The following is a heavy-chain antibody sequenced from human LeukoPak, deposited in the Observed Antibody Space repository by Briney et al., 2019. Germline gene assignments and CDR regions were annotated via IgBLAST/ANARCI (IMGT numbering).Heavy chain of an antibody. D-gene: IGHD1-1*01. V-gene: IGHV3-13*01. CDR2: IGTAGDT. Sequence: PGGALRLSCAASGFTFSDYDMHGVRQPTGKGLEGVAAIGTAGDTYYTGSVKGRFTISRENAKNSLYLQMNSLRAGDTAVYYCARVAKERVGGVYYFDYWGQGTLVTVSS. CDR1: GFTFSDYD. J-gene: IGHJ4*02. CDR3: ARVAKERVGGVYYFDY.